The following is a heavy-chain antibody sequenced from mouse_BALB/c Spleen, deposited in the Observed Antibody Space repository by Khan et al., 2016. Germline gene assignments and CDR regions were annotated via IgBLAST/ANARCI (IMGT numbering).Heavy chain of an antibody. D-gene: IGHD2-3*01. CDR3: ARAYDGYYRFAY. V-gene: IGHV14-1*02. J-gene: IGHJ3*01. CDR2: IDPENGNT. CDR1: GFNIKDYY. Sequence: EVQLQESGAELVRPGALVKLSCKASGFNIKDYYMHWVKQRPEQGLEWIGWIDPENGNTIYDPKFQGKASITADTSSNTAYLQLSSLTSEDTAVYYCARAYDGYYRFAYWGQGTLVTVSA.